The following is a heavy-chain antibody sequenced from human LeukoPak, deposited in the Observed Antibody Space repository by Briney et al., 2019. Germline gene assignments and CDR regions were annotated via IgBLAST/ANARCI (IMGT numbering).Heavy chain of an antibody. CDR2: MNPNSGNT. Sequence: VRQATXQXLEWVGWMNPNSGNTGSAQKFQGRVSMTRDTSISTAYMELSSLRSEDTAIYYCARAAGDLDYWGQGTLVTVSS. V-gene: IGHV1-8*01. CDR3: ARAAGDLDY. J-gene: IGHJ4*02.